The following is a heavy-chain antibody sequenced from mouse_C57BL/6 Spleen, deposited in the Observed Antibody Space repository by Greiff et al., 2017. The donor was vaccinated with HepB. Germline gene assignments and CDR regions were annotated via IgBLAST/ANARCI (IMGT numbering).Heavy chain of an antibody. V-gene: IGHV1-39*01. J-gene: IGHJ4*01. CDR3: ARSGNSNYVAYAMDY. Sequence: EVQLQESGPELVKPGASVKISCKASGYSFTDYNMNWVKQSKGKSLEWIGVINPNYGTTSYNQKFKGKATLTVDQSSSTAYMQLNSLTSEDSAVYYCARSGNSNYVAYAMDYWGQGTSVTVSS. CDR2: INPNYGTT. CDR1: GYSFTDYN. D-gene: IGHD2-5*01.